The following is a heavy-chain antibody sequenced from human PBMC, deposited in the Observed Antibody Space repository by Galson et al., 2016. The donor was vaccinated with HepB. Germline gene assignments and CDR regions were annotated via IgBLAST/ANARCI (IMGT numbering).Heavy chain of an antibody. J-gene: IGHJ3*02. D-gene: IGHD3-10*01. Sequence: IGYIDNSGNTHYSPSLKSRVTISRDTSKNQFSLKLSSLTAADTAVYYCARDWDYYGSGSYYGNTFDIWGQGTMVTVSS. CDR3: ARDWDYYGSGSYYGNTFDI. V-gene: IGHV4-31*02. CDR2: IDNSGNT.